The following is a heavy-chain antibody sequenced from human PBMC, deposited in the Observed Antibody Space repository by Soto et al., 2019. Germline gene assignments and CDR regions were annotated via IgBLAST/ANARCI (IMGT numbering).Heavy chain of an antibody. CDR2: INPNSGGT. Sequence: ASVKVSCKASGYTFTGYYMHWVRQAPGQGLEWMGWINPNSGGTNYAQKFQGWVTMTRDTSISTAYMELSRLRSDDTAVYYCARGDLRNDTAARPEAFDIWGQGTMVTVSS. CDR3: ARGDLRNDTAARPEAFDI. CDR1: GYTFTGYY. D-gene: IGHD6-6*01. V-gene: IGHV1-2*04. J-gene: IGHJ3*02.